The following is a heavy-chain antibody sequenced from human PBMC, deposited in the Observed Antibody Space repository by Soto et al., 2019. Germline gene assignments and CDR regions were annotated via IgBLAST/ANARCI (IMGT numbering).Heavy chain of an antibody. CDR1: GGTFSSYA. J-gene: IGHJ6*02. Sequence: QVQLVQSGAEVKKPGSSVKVSCKASGGTFSSYAISWVRQAPGQGLEWMGGIIPIFGTANYAQKFQGRVTITADESTSTAYMELSSLRSEDTAVYYCASDDYGEGYYYYYGMDVWGQGTTVTVSS. V-gene: IGHV1-69*01. CDR2: IIPIFGTA. CDR3: ASDDYGEGYYYYYGMDV. D-gene: IGHD4-17*01.